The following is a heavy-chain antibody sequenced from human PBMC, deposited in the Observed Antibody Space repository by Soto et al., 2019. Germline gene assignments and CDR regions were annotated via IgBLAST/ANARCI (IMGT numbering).Heavy chain of an antibody. D-gene: IGHD1-1*01. CDR3: ARDNSNSAFAY. CDR1: GYIFTSYH. CDR2: IYPSGGGS. J-gene: IGHJ4*02. V-gene: IGHV1-46*01. Sequence: QVQLVQSGAEVKKPGASVNVSCKASGYIFTSYHMHWVRQAPGQGLEWMGRIYPSGGGSRYAQQFQGRVPMTRDTSTNTLYMELSSLRSDDTAVYYCARDNSNSAFAYGGQGTLVTVSS.